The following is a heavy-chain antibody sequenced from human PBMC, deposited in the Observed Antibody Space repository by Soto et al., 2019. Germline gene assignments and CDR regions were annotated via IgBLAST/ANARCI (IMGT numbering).Heavy chain of an antibody. CDR1: GFTFSSYG. CDR3: ASEYCSGGSCYYYGMDV. V-gene: IGHV3-33*01. J-gene: IGHJ6*02. CDR2: IWYDGSNK. Sequence: QVQLVESGGGVVQPGRSLRLSCAASGFTFSSYGMHWVRQAPGKGLEWVAVIWYDGSNKYYADSVKGRFTISRDNSQNSLYLQMNSLRAEDTAVYYCASEYCSGGSCYYYGMDVWGQGTTVTVSS. D-gene: IGHD2-15*01.